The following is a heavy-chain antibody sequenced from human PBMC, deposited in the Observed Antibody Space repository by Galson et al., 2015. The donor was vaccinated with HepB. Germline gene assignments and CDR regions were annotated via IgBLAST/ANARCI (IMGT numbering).Heavy chain of an antibody. J-gene: IGHJ2*01. CDR1: GYSFNNYW. CDR2: IVPSDSHT. Sequence: QSGAEVKKPGESLRISCKGSGYSFNNYWISWVRQMPGKGLEWMGRIVPSDSHTQYSPSFQGHVTISADKSISTAYLQWSSLEASDTAMHYCARHSSGDGWHLNLWGRATLVTVSS. V-gene: IGHV5-10-1*01. CDR3: ARHSSGDGWHLNL. D-gene: IGHD7-27*01.